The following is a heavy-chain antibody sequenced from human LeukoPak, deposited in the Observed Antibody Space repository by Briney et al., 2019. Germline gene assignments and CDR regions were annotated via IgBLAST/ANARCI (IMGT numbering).Heavy chain of an antibody. D-gene: IGHD1-1*01. CDR3: ARGRTTGTVRGMDV. CDR1: GGSNSSYY. Sequence: SETLSLTCTVSGGSNSSYYWSWIRQPPGKGLEWIGYIYYSGSTNYNPSLKSRVTISVDTSKNQFSLKLSSVTAADTAVYYCARGRTTGTVRGMDVWGQGTTVTVSS. V-gene: IGHV4-59*01. CDR2: IYYSGST. J-gene: IGHJ6*02.